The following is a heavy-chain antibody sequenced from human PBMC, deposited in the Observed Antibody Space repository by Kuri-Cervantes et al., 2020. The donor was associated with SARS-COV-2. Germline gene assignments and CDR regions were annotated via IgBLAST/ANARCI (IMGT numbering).Heavy chain of an antibody. CDR3: AREAYNYYYDSSGYLLGGAFDI. D-gene: IGHD3-22*01. CDR2: ITGSAGRT. J-gene: IGHJ3*02. V-gene: IGHV3-23*01. CDR1: GFTFSSYA. Sequence: GESLKISCSASGFTFSSYAMTWVRQAPGKGLEWVSTITGSAGRTNYADSVKGRFTISRDNSKNTLYLQMNSLRAEDTAVYYCAREAYNYYYDSSGYLLGGAFDIWGQGTMVTVSS.